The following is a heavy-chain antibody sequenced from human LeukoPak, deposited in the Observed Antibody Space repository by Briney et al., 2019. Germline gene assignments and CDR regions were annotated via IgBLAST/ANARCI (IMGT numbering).Heavy chain of an antibody. Sequence: SETLSLTCAVYGGSFSGYYWSWIRQPPGKGLEWIGEINHSGSTNYNPSLKSRVTISVDTSKNQFSLKLGSVTAADTAVYYCARGPQWAYAFDIWGQGTMVTVSS. D-gene: IGHD1-26*01. CDR2: INHSGST. J-gene: IGHJ3*02. CDR3: ARGPQWAYAFDI. CDR1: GGSFSGYY. V-gene: IGHV4-34*01.